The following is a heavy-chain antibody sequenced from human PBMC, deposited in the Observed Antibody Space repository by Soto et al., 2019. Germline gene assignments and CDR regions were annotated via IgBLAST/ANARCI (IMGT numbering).Heavy chain of an antibody. D-gene: IGHD1-26*01. J-gene: IGHJ3*02. CDR1: GGTFSSYA. Sequence: SVKVSCKASGGTFSSYAISWVRQAPGQGLEWMGGIIPIFGTANYAQKFQGRVTITADESTSTAYMGLSSLRSEDTAVYYCARGRVGALDAFDIWGQGTMVTVSS. CDR2: IIPIFGTA. V-gene: IGHV1-69*13. CDR3: ARGRVGALDAFDI.